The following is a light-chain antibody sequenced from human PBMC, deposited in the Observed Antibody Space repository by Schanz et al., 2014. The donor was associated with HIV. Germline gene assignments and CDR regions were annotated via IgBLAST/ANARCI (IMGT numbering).Light chain of an antibody. CDR1: QSVSSY. J-gene: IGKJ2*01. Sequence: EIVLTQSPGTLSLSLGERATLSCRASQSVSSYLAWYQQKPGQAPRLLISGASTRATGIPARFSGSGSGTEFTLTISSLQSEDFAVYYCQQYNNWPPVTFGQGTKLEIK. V-gene: IGKV3-15*01. CDR3: QQYNNWPPVT. CDR2: GAS.